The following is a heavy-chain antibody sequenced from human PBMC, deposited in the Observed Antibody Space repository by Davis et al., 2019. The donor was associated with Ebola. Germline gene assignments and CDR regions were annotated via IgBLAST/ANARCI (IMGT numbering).Heavy chain of an antibody. CDR1: GDSVSSGG. V-gene: IGHV6-1*01. J-gene: IGHJ4*02. CDR3: ARGWLRTSFDY. Sequence: HSQTLSLTCAISGDSVSSGGWNWIRPSPSRGLEWLGRTYYSSSKWYNDYAVSVKSRITINPDTSKNQFSLHLNSVTPDDTAVYYCARGWLRTSFDYWGQGALVTVSS. CDR2: TYYSSSKWYN. D-gene: IGHD6-19*01.